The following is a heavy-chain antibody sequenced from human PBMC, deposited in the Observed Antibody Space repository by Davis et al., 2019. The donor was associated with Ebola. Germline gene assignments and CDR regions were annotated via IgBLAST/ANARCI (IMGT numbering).Heavy chain of an antibody. CDR3: ARGYSSWFDP. J-gene: IGHJ5*02. V-gene: IGHV4-34*01. CDR1: GGSFSGYY. D-gene: IGHD5-18*01. CDR2: INHRGST. Sequence: MPSEALSLTCAVYGGSFSGYYWSWIRQLPGKGLEWIGEINHRGSTNYNPSLKSRVTISVDTSKNQFSLKLSSVTAADTAVYYCARGYSSWFDPWGQGTLVTVSS.